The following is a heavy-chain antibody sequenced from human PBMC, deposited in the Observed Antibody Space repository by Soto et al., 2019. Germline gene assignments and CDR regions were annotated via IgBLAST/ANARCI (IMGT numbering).Heavy chain of an antibody. CDR3: ARMGDVPYYYYGMDV. J-gene: IGHJ6*02. Sequence: QVQLVQSGAEVKKPGASVKVSCKASGYTFTRSGISWVRQAPGQGLEWMGWINGYNGNTNYTQKIQGRITMTTDTPTSTDYMELRSLRSDDTAVYYCARMGDVPYYYYGMDVWGQGTTVIVSS. D-gene: IGHD3-16*01. CDR2: INGYNGNT. CDR1: GYTFTRSG. V-gene: IGHV1-18*01.